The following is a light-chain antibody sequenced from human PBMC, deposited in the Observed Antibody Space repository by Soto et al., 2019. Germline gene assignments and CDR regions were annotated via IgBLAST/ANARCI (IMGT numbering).Light chain of an antibody. CDR3: SSYTSSSTPVL. CDR1: SSDVGGYNY. Sequence: QSALTQPASVCGSPGQSITISCTGTSSDVGGYNYVSWYQQHPGKAPKLMIYEVSNRPSGVSNRFSGSKSGNTASLTISGLQAEDEADYYCSSYTSSSTPVLFGGGTKLTVL. V-gene: IGLV2-14*01. CDR2: EVS. J-gene: IGLJ2*01.